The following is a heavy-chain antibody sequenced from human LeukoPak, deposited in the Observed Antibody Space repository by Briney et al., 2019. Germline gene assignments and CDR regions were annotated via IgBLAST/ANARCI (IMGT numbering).Heavy chain of an antibody. D-gene: IGHD2-15*01. CDR1: GFTFSSYA. V-gene: IGHV3-23*01. CDR3: ASKAGYCNGGICYEPLDF. J-gene: IGHJ4*02. CDR2: ISGDGGST. Sequence: GGSLRLSCAASGFTFSSYAVNWVRQTPGKGLEWVSAISGDGGSTYYADSAKGRFTITRDNSKNTLYLQMNSLRAEDTALYYCASKAGYCNGGICYEPLDFWGQGTLVTVSS.